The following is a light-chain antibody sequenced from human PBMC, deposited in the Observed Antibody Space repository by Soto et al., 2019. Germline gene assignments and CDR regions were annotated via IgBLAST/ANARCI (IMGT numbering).Light chain of an antibody. CDR2: AAS. Sequence: AIQMTQSPASLSASVGDRVTITCRASQGIRSDLSWYQQKPGKAPQLLIYAASTLQSGVPSRFSGGGSGTDFTLTISSMQPEDFATYYCLQDDDYPWTFGQGTKVEIK. V-gene: IGKV1-6*01. J-gene: IGKJ1*01. CDR1: QGIRSD. CDR3: LQDDDYPWT.